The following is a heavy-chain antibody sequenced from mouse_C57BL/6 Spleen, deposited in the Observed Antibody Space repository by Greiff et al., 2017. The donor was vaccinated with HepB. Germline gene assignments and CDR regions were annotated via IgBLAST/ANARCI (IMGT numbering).Heavy chain of an antibody. CDR3: ARWEATLTAYYIDY. D-gene: IGHD1-2*01. CDR2: IYPRSGNT. V-gene: IGHV1-81*01. J-gene: IGHJ2*01. Sequence: QVQLQQSGAELARPGASVKLSCKASGYTFTSYGISWVKQRTGQGLEWIGEIYPRSGNTYYNEKFKGKATLTADKSSSTAYMEIRSLTSADSAVYFCARWEATLTAYYIDYWGQGTTLTVSS. CDR1: GYTFTSYG.